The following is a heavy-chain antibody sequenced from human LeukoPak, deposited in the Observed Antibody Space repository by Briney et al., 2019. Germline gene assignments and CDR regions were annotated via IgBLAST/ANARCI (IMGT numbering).Heavy chain of an antibody. V-gene: IGHV3-48*03. CDR3: ASSNIPASAFDY. J-gene: IGHJ4*02. CDR1: GFTFSSYE. CDR2: ISSSGSTI. D-gene: IGHD2-8*01. Sequence: GGSLRLSCAASGFTFSSYEMNWVRQAPGKGLEWVSYISSSGSTIYYADSVKGRFTISRDNAKNSLYLQMNSLRAEDTAVYYCASSNIPASAFDYWGQGTLVTVSS.